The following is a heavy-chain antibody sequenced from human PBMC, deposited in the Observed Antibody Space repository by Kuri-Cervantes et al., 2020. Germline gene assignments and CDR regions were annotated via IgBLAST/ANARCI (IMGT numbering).Heavy chain of an antibody. V-gene: IGHV1-18*01. J-gene: IGHJ4*02. D-gene: IGHD3-10*01. CDR1: GYTFTSYG. Sequence: ASVKVSCKASGYTFTSYGISWVRQAPGQGLEWMGWISAYNGNTNYAQKLQGRVTMTTDTSTSTAYMELRSLRSDDAAVYYCARDYGSWFGELLSSRALVFGYWGQGTLVTVSS. CDR2: ISAYNGNT. CDR3: ARDYGSWFGELLSSRALVFGY.